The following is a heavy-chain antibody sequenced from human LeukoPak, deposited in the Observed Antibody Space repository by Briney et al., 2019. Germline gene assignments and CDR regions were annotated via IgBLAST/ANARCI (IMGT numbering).Heavy chain of an antibody. D-gene: IGHD3-10*01. CDR1: GGSISGYY. Sequence: SETLSLTCTVSGGSISGYYWSWIRQPPGKGLEWIGFIYYNGSTKYNPSLKSRVTIPVDTSKNQFSLKLTSVTAADTAVYYCARYGSGSYSDDHFQHWGQGTLVTVSS. CDR2: IYYNGST. V-gene: IGHV4-59*08. J-gene: IGHJ1*01. CDR3: ARYGSGSYSDDHFQH.